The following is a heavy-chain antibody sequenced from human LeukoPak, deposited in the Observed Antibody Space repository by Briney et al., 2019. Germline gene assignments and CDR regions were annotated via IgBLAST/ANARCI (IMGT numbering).Heavy chain of an antibody. CDR3: ARVHLPSYGDYVVVPPDY. V-gene: IGHV1-18*01. J-gene: IGHJ4*02. Sequence: ASVKVSCKASGYTFTRYGISWLRQAPRQGLEWMGWISTYNGNAKNAQRLQGRVTMNTDISTSTAYMELRSLRSDDTAVYYCARVHLPSYGDYVVVPPDYWGQGTLVTVSS. CDR2: ISTYNGNA. CDR1: GYTFTRYG. D-gene: IGHD4-17*01.